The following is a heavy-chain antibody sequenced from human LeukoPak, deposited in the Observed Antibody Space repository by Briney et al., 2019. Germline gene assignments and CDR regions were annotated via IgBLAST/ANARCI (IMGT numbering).Heavy chain of an antibody. D-gene: IGHD4-17*01. V-gene: IGHV3-15*01. Sequence: GGSLRLSCAASGFTFSNAWMSWVRQAPGKGLEWVGRIKSKTDGGTTDYAAHVKGRFTISRDDSKNTLYLQTNSLKTEDTAVYYCTTHPTTATVTLYWYFDLWGRGTLVTVSS. CDR3: TTHPTTATVTLYWYFDL. CDR2: IKSKTDGGTT. CDR1: GFTFSNAW. J-gene: IGHJ2*01.